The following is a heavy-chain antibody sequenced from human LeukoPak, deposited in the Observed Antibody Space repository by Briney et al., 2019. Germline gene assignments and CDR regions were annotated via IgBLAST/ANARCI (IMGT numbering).Heavy chain of an antibody. CDR3: ARLTTVTRNYYYYGMDV. CDR2: INHSGST. D-gene: IGHD4-11*01. J-gene: IGHJ6*02. V-gene: IGHV4-34*01. CDR1: GGSFSGYY. Sequence: SETLSLTCAVYGGSFSGYYWSWIRQPPGKGLEWIGEINHSGSTNYNPSLKSRVTISVDTSKNQFSLKLSSVTAADTAVYYCARLTTVTRNYYYYGMDVWGQGTTVTVSS.